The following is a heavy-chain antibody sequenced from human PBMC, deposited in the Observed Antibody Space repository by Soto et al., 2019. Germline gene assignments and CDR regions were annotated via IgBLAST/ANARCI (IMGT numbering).Heavy chain of an antibody. D-gene: IGHD2-15*01. CDR1: GYTFTGYY. CDR2: INPNSGGT. Sequence: QVQLVQSGAEVKKPGASVKVSCKASGYTFTGYYMHWVRQAPGQGHEWMGWINPNSGGTNYAQKFQGRVTMTRDTSISTAHMAVSRLRSDDTAVYYCARGYCSGGSCYEGDWFDPWGQGTLVTVSS. V-gene: IGHV1-2*02. CDR3: ARGYCSGGSCYEGDWFDP. J-gene: IGHJ5*02.